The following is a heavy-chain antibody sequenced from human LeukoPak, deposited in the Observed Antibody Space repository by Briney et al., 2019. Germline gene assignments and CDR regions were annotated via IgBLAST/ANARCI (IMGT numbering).Heavy chain of an antibody. Sequence: GGSLRLSCAASGFTFSSYSMNWVRQAPGKGLEWVSYISSSSSTIYYADSVKGRFTISRDNAKNTLYLQMNSLRAEDTAVYYCARDMMGGYCTNGVCPTGYWGQGTLVTVSS. J-gene: IGHJ4*02. D-gene: IGHD2-8*01. V-gene: IGHV3-48*01. CDR2: ISSSSSTI. CDR1: GFTFSSYS. CDR3: ARDMMGGYCTNGVCPTGY.